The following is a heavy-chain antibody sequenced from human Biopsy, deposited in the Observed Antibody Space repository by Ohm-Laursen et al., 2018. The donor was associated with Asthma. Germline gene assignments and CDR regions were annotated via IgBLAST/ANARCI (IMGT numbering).Heavy chain of an antibody. CDR2: IYSGGTS. CDR3: ARGDSSNWSHYYFDY. D-gene: IGHD3-22*01. V-gene: IGHV3-53*01. CDR1: GFAASRDY. Sequence: SLRLSCAASGFAASRDYMFWVRQAPGKGQEWVSVIYSGGTSHTADSVRGRFTISRDYSKNTLYLQMHSLRAEDTAVYYCARGDSSNWSHYYFDYWGQGTLVTVSS. J-gene: IGHJ4*02.